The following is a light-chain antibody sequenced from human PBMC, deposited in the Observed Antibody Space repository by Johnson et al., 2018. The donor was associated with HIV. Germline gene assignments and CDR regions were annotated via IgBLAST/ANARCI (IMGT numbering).Light chain of an antibody. J-gene: IGLJ1*01. CDR1: SSNIGNNY. V-gene: IGLV1-51*01. Sequence: QSFLTQPPSVSAAPGQKVTISCSGSSSNIGNNYVSWYQQLPGRAPKLLIYDNNKRPSGIPDRFSGSKSGTSATLGITGLQTGDEADYYCGTWDSSLRVGFFRTGTKVTVL. CDR2: DNN. CDR3: GTWDSSLRVGF.